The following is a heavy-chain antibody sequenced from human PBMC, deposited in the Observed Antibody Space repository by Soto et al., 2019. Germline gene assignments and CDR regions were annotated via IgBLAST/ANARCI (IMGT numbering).Heavy chain of an antibody. V-gene: IGHV3-7*01. CDR3: ARDWRRPMVYAINRFDP. CDR2: IKQDGSEK. Sequence: GGSLRLSCAASGFTFSNYWMSWVRQAPGKGLEWVANIKQDGSEKYYVDSVKGRFTISRDNAKNSLYLQMNSLRAEDTAVYYCARDWRRPMVYAINRFDPWGQGTLVTVSS. CDR1: GFTFSNYW. D-gene: IGHD2-8*01. J-gene: IGHJ5*02.